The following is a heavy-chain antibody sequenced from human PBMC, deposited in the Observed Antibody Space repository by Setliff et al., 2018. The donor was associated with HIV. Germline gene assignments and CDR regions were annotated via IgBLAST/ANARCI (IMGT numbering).Heavy chain of an antibody. D-gene: IGHD5-18*01. CDR1: GDSVSSNSAA. CDR3: ARGTGIQLWLKGGDYYYYYMDV. Sequence: SQTLSLTCAISGDSVSSNSAAWNWIRQSPSRGLEWLGRTYYRSKWYNDYAVSVRSRITINPDTSKNQFYLQLNSVTPEDTAVYYCARGTGIQLWLKGGDYYYYYMDVWGKGTTVTVSS. V-gene: IGHV6-1*01. J-gene: IGHJ6*03. CDR2: TYYRSKWYN.